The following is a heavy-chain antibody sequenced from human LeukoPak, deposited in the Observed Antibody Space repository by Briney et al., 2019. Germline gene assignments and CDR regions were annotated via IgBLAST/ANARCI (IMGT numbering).Heavy chain of an antibody. CDR2: IRYDGSYK. CDR1: GFTFSSYG. J-gene: IGHJ5*02. D-gene: IGHD3-3*01. CDR3: ARESEGDFWRGYGA. V-gene: IGHV3-30*02. Sequence: GGSLRLSCAASGFTFSSYGMHWVRQTPGKGLEWVAFIRYDGSYKYYADSVKGRFTISRDISKNTLYLQMNSLRVEDTAVYYCARESEGDFWRGYGAWGQGTLVTVSS.